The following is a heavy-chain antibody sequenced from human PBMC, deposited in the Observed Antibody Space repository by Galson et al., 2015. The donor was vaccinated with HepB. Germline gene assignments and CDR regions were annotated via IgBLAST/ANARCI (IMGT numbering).Heavy chain of an antibody. CDR2: IFSNDEK. CDR3: ARTPTEELERRAGIYYYGMDV. V-gene: IGHV2-26*01. D-gene: IGHD1-1*01. Sequence: PGKALEWLAHIFSNDEKSYSTSLESRLTISKDTSKSQVVLTMTNMDPVDTATYYCARTPTEELERRAGIYYYGMDVWGQGTTVTVSS. J-gene: IGHJ6*02.